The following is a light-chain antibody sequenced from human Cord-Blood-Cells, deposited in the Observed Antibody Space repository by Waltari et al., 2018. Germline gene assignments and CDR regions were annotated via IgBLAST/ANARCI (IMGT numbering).Light chain of an antibody. Sequence: QSALTQPASVSGSPGQSITIPCTGPSSDVGGYNYVSWYQQHPGKAPKLMIYEVSKRSSGVSNRFSGSKSGNTASLTISGLQAEDVADYSCSAYTSSSTLVFGGGTRLTVL. CDR3: SAYTSSSTLV. CDR2: EVS. J-gene: IGLJ3*02. CDR1: SSDVGGYNY. V-gene: IGLV2-14*01.